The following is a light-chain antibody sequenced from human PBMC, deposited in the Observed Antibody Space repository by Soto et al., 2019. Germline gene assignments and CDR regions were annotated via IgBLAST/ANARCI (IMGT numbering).Light chain of an antibody. V-gene: IGKV3-15*01. CDR1: QSVSSN. CDR2: GAS. Sequence: EIVMTQSPATLSVSPGERATLSCRASQSVSSNLAWYQQKPGQAPRLLIYGASTRATGIPARFSGSGSGTESTPTISSLQAEDFAVDYCQQYNNWPLLTFGGGTKVEIK. J-gene: IGKJ4*01. CDR3: QQYNNWPLLT.